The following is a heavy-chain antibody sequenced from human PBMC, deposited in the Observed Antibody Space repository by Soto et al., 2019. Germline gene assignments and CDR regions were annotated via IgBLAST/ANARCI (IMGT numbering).Heavy chain of an antibody. J-gene: IGHJ2*01. CDR1: GFTFSSYG. CDR3: AKEGSVDKGMVTYLYFHL. D-gene: IGHD5-18*01. CDR2: ISYDGSNK. V-gene: IGHV3-30*18. Sequence: QVQLVESGGGVVQPGRSLRLSCAASGFTFSSYGMHWVRQAPGKGLEWVAVISYDGSNKYYADSVKGRFTISRDNFKNTLVLEMNSLRAEDTALYYCAKEGSVDKGMVTYLYFHLWGRGTLVTVSS.